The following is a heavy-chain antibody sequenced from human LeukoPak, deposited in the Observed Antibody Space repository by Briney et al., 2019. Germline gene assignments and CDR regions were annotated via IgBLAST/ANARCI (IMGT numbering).Heavy chain of an antibody. J-gene: IGHJ4*02. CDR1: GGSITSSSYY. V-gene: IGHV4-39*01. Sequence: SETLSLTCTVSGGSITSSSYYWGWIRQPPGKGLEWIGSIYYSGSTYYNPSLKSRVTISVDTSKNQFSLKLSSVTAADTAVYYCARFAAGIAAAGTGDYWGQGTLVTVSS. CDR3: ARFAAGIAAAGTGDY. CDR2: IYYSGST. D-gene: IGHD6-13*01.